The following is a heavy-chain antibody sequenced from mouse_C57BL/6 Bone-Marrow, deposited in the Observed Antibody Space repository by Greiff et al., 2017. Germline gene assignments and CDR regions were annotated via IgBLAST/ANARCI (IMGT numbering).Heavy chain of an antibody. CDR1: GYTFTDYE. V-gene: IGHV1-15*01. D-gene: IGHD1-1*01. Sequence: QVQLKESGAELVRPGASVTLSCKASGYTFTDYEMHWVKQTPVHGLEWIGAIDPETGGTAYNQKFKGKAILTADKSSSTAYMELRSLTSGDSAVYYSCSSWYFDVWGTGTTVTVSS. CDR3: CSSWYFDV. CDR2: IDPETGGT. J-gene: IGHJ1*03.